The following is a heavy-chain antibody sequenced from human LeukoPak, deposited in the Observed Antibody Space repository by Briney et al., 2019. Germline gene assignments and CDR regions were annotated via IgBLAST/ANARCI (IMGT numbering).Heavy chain of an antibody. CDR3: ARDPLQLWSFDY. CDR1: GFNFGSYS. V-gene: IGHV3-48*03. CDR2: ISSSGRTI. J-gene: IGHJ4*02. D-gene: IGHD5-18*01. Sequence: GGSLRLSCAASGFNFGSYSMTWVRQAPGKGLEWVSYISSSGRTIYSADSVKGRFTISRDDAKNSLFLQMNSLRAEDTAVYFFARDPLQLWSFDYWGQGTLVTVSS.